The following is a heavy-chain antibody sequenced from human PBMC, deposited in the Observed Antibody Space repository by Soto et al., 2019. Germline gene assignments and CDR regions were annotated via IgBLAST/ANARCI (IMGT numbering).Heavy chain of an antibody. J-gene: IGHJ3*02. CDR1: GDSISAYY. CDR2: IYYSGST. Sequence: SETLSLTCTVSGDSISAYYWSWIRQPPGKGLEWIGYIYYSGSTYYNPSLKSRVTISVDTSKNQFSLKLSSVTAADTAVYYCASTRRGASAGRTYAFDIWGQGTMVTVSS. D-gene: IGHD6-13*01. CDR3: ASTRRGASAGRTYAFDI. V-gene: IGHV4-30-4*02.